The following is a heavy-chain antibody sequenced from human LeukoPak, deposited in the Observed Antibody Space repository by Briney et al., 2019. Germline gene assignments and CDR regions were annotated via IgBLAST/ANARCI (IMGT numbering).Heavy chain of an antibody. D-gene: IGHD3-9*01. Sequence: PGGSLRLSCAASGFTFSSYAMHWVRQAPGMGLEWVAVISYDGSNKYYADSVKGRFTISRDNPKNTLYLQMNSLRAEDTAVYYCARIPLFTIPFDYWGQGTLVTVSS. V-gene: IGHV3-30-3*01. CDR1: GFTFSSYA. CDR2: ISYDGSNK. CDR3: ARIPLFTIPFDY. J-gene: IGHJ4*02.